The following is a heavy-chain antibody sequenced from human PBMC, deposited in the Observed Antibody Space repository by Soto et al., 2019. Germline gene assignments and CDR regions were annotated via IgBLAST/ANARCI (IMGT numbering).Heavy chain of an antibody. V-gene: IGHV4-30-2*01. Sequence: QLQLQESGSGLVKPSQTLSLTCAVSGGSISSGGYSWSWIRQPPGKGLEWIGYIYHSGSTYYNPSLKSRXXIXVXTSKNQFSLKLSSVTAADTAVYYCARDQAVSGYFDYWGQGTLVTVSS. CDR3: ARDQAVSGYFDY. CDR2: IYHSGST. CDR1: GGSISSGGYS. D-gene: IGHD6-19*01. J-gene: IGHJ4*02.